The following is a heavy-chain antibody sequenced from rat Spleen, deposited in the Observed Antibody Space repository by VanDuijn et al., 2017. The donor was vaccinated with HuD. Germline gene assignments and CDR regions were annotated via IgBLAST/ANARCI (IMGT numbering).Heavy chain of an antibody. J-gene: IGHJ2*01. Sequence: EVQLVESGGGLVQPGGSLQVSCAASGFIFNNYDMAWVRQTPTKGLEWVASISPSGGGTYYRDSVKGRFTISRDHAKSTLYLQMDSLRSEDTATYYCARHGYDGSYYYWDYWGQGVMVTVSS. CDR1: GFIFNNYD. V-gene: IGHV5-25*01. D-gene: IGHD1-12*02. CDR3: ARHGYDGSYYYWDY. CDR2: ISPSGGGT.